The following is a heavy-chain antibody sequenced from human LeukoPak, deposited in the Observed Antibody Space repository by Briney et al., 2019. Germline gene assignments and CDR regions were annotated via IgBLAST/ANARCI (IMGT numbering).Heavy chain of an antibody. J-gene: IGHJ3*02. V-gene: IGHV3-72*01. CDR1: GFTFSDHY. CDR3: TTDYDILTGYYRKVVDDAFDI. CDR2: SRNKARGYTT. D-gene: IGHD3-9*01. Sequence: GGSLRLSCAASGFTFSDHYMDWVRQAPGKGLEWVGRSRNKARGYTTEYAASVKGRFTTSRDDSKNSVFLQMNSLKNEDTAVYYCTTDYDILTGYYRKVVDDAFDIWGQGTMVTVSS.